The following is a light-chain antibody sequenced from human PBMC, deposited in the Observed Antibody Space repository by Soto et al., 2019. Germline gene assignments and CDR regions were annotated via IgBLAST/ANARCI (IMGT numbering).Light chain of an antibody. CDR3: CTFAGRYSYV. CDR1: SSDVGSYNF. V-gene: IGLV2-11*01. CDR2: DVA. J-gene: IGLJ1*01. Sequence: QSVLTQPRSVSGSPGQSVTISCTGTSSDVGSYNFVSWHQQHPGKAPKLMIYDVAKRPSGVPDRFSGSKSGNTASLTISGLQAEDEADYYCCTFAGRYSYVFGSGTKVTDL.